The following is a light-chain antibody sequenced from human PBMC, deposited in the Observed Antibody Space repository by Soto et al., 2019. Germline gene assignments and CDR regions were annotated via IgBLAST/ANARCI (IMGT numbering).Light chain of an antibody. Sequence: QSVLTQPASVSGSPGQRITISCTGTSSDVGGYNYVSWYQQHPGKAPKLMIYDVSNRPSGVSNRFSGSKSANPASLSISGLQAEDEADYYCTSYTGSSNYVVFGGGTKLTVL. CDR1: SSDVGGYNY. J-gene: IGLJ2*01. V-gene: IGLV2-14*01. CDR2: DVS. CDR3: TSYTGSSNYVV.